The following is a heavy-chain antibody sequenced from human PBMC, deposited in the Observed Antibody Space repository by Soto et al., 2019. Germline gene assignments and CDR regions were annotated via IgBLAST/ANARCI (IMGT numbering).Heavy chain of an antibody. CDR3: ARDRRLVTTSKGYYFDY. CDR2: ISAYNGNT. J-gene: IGHJ4*02. D-gene: IGHD4-17*01. CDR1: GYTFTSYG. Sequence: GASVKVSCKASGYTFTSYGISWVRQAPGQGLEWMGWISAYNGNTNYAQKLQGRVTMTTDTSTSTAYMELRSLRSDDTAVYYCARDRRLVTTSKGYYFDYWGQGTLVTVSS. V-gene: IGHV1-18*01.